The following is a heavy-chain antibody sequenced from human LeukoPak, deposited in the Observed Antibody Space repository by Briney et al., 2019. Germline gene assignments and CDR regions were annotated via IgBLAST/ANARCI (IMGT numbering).Heavy chain of an antibody. CDR1: GFPFSNYW. V-gene: IGHV3-7*01. CDR2: IKQEGSEK. Sequence: GGSLRLSCAASGFPFSNYWMNWVRQAPGKGLECVANIKQEGSEKYYVDSVKGRFIISRDDAENSLFLQMDSLRAEDTAVYYCAREIAQQLDYWGQGTLVTVSS. CDR3: AREIAQQLDY. D-gene: IGHD6-13*01. J-gene: IGHJ4*02.